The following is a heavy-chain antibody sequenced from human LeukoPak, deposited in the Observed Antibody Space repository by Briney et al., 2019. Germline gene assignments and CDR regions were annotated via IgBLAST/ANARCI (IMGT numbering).Heavy chain of an antibody. CDR1: GFIVRSYG. J-gene: IGHJ4*02. CDR3: AFLEAEGGIRYSDWSIWE. Sequence: GGSRRLSCAASGFIVRSYGMSWVRQAPGKVLDWGSGSSVSGGSIYYADSVKGRFTISRDNSKNTLFLQMNSLRAGDTAVYYCAFLEAEGGIRYSDWSIWEWGQGTLVSVSS. D-gene: IGHD3-9*01. CDR2: SSVSGGSI. V-gene: IGHV3-23*01.